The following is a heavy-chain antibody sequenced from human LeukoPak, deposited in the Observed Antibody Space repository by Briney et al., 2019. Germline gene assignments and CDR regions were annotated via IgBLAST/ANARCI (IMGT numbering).Heavy chain of an antibody. V-gene: IGHV2-5*01. CDR3: AHYRDPSWGPCSGGACHAEYFHH. J-gene: IGHJ1*01. CDR2: IYWNADK. D-gene: IGHD2-15*01. CDR1: GFSLSTSGVA. Sequence: SGPTLVKPTQTLTLTCTFSGFSLSTSGVAVGWIRQPPGKALEWLALIYWNADKRYSPSLKSRLTITKDTSKNQVVLTMANMDPVDTATYYCAHYRDPSWGPCSGGACHAEYFHHWGQGTLVTVSS.